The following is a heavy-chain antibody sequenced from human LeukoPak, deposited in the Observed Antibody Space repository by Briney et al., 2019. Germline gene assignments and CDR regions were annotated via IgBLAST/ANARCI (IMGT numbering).Heavy chain of an antibody. CDR2: INPSGGST. V-gene: IGHV1-46*01. Sequence: GASVKVSCKASGYTFTSYYMHWVRQAPGQGLEWMGIINPSGGSTSYAQKFQGRVTMTRDMSTSTVYMELSSLRSEDTAVYFCARGVHCSGGSCYSEISYFDYWGQGTLVTVSS. CDR3: ARGVHCSGGSCYSEISYFDY. CDR1: GYTFTSYY. D-gene: IGHD2-15*01. J-gene: IGHJ4*02.